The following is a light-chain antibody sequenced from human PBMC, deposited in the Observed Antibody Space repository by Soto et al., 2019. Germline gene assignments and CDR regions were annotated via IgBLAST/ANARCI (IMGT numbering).Light chain of an antibody. J-gene: IGLJ7*01. CDR1: SSDVGGYNC. CDR2: EVS. CDR3: NSCAGSNNLL. Sequence: QSVLTQPPSAPGSPGQSVTISCTGTSSDVGGYNCVSWYQQHPGKAPKLMIYEVSKRPSGVPDRFSGSKSGNTASLTVSGLQAEDEADYYCNSCAGSNNLLFGGGTQLTVL. V-gene: IGLV2-8*01.